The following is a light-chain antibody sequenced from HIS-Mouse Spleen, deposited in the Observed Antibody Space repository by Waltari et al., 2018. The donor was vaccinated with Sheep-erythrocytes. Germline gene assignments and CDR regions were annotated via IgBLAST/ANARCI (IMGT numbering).Light chain of an antibody. CDR2: QDS. J-gene: IGLJ2*01. CDR3: QAWDSSTGVV. Sequence: SYELTQPPSVSVSPGQTASITCSGDKLGDEYACWYQQKPGQSPGLVIYQDSKRPSGLPERFSGSNSGNKATLTISGTQAMDEADYYCQAWDSSTGVVFGGGTKLTVL. V-gene: IGLV3-1*01. CDR1: KLGDEY.